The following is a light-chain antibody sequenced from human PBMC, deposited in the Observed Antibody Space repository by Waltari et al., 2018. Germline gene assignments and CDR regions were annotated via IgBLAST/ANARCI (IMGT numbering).Light chain of an antibody. CDR3: LSYTTRISFV. Sequence: QPALTQPASVSGSPGQSITISCTGSSNDIGNSNHVCWYQQHPGKAPRLLISEVTERPSGVSDRFSGFKSGNTASLTISGLQDEDEADYYCLSYTTRISFVFGGGTKLSVL. J-gene: IGLJ2*01. CDR1: SNDIGNSNH. V-gene: IGLV2-23*02. CDR2: EVT.